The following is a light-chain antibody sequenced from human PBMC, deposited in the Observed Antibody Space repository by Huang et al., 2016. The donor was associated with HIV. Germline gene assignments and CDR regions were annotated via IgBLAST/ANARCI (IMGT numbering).Light chain of an antibody. V-gene: IGKV2-28*01. CDR3: MQSRQTPPWT. Sequence: DIVMTQSPLSLPVTPGESASISCRSSQSLLHSNGKNYLDWYLQKPGQSPQLLIYLGSTLASGVPDRFSGSGSGTDFTLRISRVEAEDVGVYYCMQSRQTPPWTFGQGTKVEIK. J-gene: IGKJ1*01. CDR2: LGS. CDR1: QSLLHSNGKNY.